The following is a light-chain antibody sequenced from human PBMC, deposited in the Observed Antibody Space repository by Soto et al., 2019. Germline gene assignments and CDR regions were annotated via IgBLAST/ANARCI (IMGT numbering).Light chain of an antibody. CDR1: SSDVGRYNL. CDR3: CSYAGSSTFLVV. J-gene: IGLJ2*01. V-gene: IGLV2-23*02. Sequence: QSALTQPASVSGSPGQSITISCTGTSSDVGRYNLVSWYQQHPGKAPKLMIYEVSKRPSGVSNRFSGSKSGNTASLTISGLQAEDEADYSCCSYAGSSTFLVVFGGGTKVTVL. CDR2: EVS.